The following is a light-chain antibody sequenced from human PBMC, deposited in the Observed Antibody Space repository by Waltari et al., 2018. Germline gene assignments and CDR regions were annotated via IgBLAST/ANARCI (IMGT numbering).Light chain of an antibody. CDR2: DDS. CDR1: HGGRKS. CDR3: QVWDTTSDRVV. V-gene: IGLV3-21*02. Sequence: SYVLTQPPSASVATGETARTTCGGDHGGRKSVHWYQQKPGQAPLLVVYDDSARPSGIPDRCSASNSGNTATLTISRVENGDEADYYCQVWDTTSDRVVFGGGTKLTVL. J-gene: IGLJ2*01.